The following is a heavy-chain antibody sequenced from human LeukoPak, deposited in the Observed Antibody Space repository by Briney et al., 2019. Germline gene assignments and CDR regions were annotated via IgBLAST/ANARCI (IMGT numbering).Heavy chain of an antibody. CDR3: ARVSCSSIRCSSDHNWFDP. D-gene: IGHD2-2*01. V-gene: IGHV4-39*07. Sequence: SETLSLTCTVSGGSISSNNYYWGWIRQPPGKGLEWIGSFYYSGTTYYNPSLKSRVTISADMSKNQFSLKLTSVTAADTAVYYCARVSCSSIRCSSDHNWFDPWGQGTLVTVSS. J-gene: IGHJ5*02. CDR2: FYYSGTT. CDR1: GGSISSNNYY.